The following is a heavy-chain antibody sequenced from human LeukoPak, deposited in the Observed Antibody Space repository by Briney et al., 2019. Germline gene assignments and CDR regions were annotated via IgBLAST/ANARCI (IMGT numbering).Heavy chain of an antibody. CDR3: ARGLSYNRYTGTYFPFDY. Sequence: PGGSLKLSCAASEFTFRSYWMSWVRQAPGKGLEWVANIKQDGSEKYYVDSVKGRFTISRDNAKNSLYLQMNSLRAEDTAVYFCARGLSYNRYTGTYFPFDYWGQGTLVTVSS. D-gene: IGHD1-26*01. V-gene: IGHV3-7*03. J-gene: IGHJ4*02. CDR2: IKQDGSEK. CDR1: EFTFRSYW.